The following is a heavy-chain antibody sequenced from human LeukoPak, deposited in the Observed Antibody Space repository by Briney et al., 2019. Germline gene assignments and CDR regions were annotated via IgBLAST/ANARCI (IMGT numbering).Heavy chain of an antibody. CDR2: IWYDGSNK. CDR3: ARVNYYDSSGYFPIDY. Sequence: GGSLRLSCAASGFTFSSYGMHWVRQAPGMGLEWVAVIWYDGSNKYYADSVKGRFTISRDNPKNMLYLQMNSLRAEDTAVYYCARVNYYDSSGYFPIDYWGQGTLVTVSS. D-gene: IGHD3-22*01. CDR1: GFTFSSYG. V-gene: IGHV3-33*01. J-gene: IGHJ4*02.